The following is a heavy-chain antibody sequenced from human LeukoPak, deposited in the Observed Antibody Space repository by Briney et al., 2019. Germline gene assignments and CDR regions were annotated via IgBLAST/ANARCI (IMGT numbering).Heavy chain of an antibody. D-gene: IGHD2/OR15-2a*01. J-gene: IGHJ5*02. Sequence: GGSLRLSCAASGVIISSYAMSWVCQAPGKGLEWVSAINGRGDNTYYADFVKGRFTISRDNSKSTVYLQMNSLRTEDTAVYYCAKDRVSPGFNWFDPWGQGTLVTVSS. CDR3: AKDRVSPGFNWFDP. V-gene: IGHV3-23*01. CDR2: INGRGDNT. CDR1: GVIISSYA.